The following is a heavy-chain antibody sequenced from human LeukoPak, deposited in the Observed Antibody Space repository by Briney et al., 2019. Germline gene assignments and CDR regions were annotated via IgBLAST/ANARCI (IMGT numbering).Heavy chain of an antibody. CDR2: ISSSGSTI. D-gene: IGHD3-10*01. J-gene: IGHJ4*02. CDR3: ASPRAADDY. CDR1: GFTFSSYE. V-gene: IGHV3-48*03. Sequence: GSLRLSCAASGFTFSSYEMNWVRQAPGKGLEWASYISSSGSTIYYADSVKGRFTISRDNAKNSLYLQMNSLRAEDTAVYYCASPRAADDYWGQGTLVTVSS.